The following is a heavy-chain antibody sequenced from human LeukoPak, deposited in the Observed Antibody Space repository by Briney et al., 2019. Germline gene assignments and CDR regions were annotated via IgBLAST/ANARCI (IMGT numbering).Heavy chain of an antibody. CDR1: GYSISSGYY. J-gene: IGHJ4*02. Sequence: PSETLSLTCTVSGYSISSGYYWGWIRQPPGKGLEWIGSFYDSGNTYYNPSLKSRVTISVDTSKNQFSLKVRSVTAADTAVYFCARGAAGTGAADYWGQGTLVTVSS. CDR3: ARGAAGTGAADY. D-gene: IGHD6-13*01. V-gene: IGHV4-38-2*02. CDR2: FYDSGNT.